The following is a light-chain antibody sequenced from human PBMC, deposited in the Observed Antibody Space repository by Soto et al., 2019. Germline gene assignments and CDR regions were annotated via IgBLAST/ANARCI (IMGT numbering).Light chain of an antibody. CDR3: QQYGASPPYT. V-gene: IGKV3-20*01. J-gene: IGKJ2*01. Sequence: EIVLTQSPGTLSLSPGERATLSCRASRSFASSYLAWYQQRPGQAPRLLIYAASNRATGIPDRFSGSGSGKDFTLNINRLEAEDSAVYYCQQYGASPPYTFGQGTKVDIK. CDR1: RSFASSY. CDR2: AAS.